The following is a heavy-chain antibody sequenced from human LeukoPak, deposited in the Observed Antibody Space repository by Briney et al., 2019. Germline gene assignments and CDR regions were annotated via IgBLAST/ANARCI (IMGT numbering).Heavy chain of an antibody. CDR2: ISSSSSYI. Sequence: PGGSLRLSCAASGFTFSSYSMNWVRQAPGKGLEWVSSISSSSSYIYYADSVKGRFTISGDNAKNSLYLQMNSLRAEDTAVYYCARDRGYSYGYGGYWGQGTLVTVSS. J-gene: IGHJ4*02. V-gene: IGHV3-21*01. CDR3: ARDRGYSYGYGGY. CDR1: GFTFSSYS. D-gene: IGHD5-18*01.